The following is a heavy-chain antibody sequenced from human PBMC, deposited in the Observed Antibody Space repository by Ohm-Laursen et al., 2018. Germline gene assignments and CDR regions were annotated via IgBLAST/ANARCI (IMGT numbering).Heavy chain of an antibody. D-gene: IGHD2-15*01. V-gene: IGHV4-59*01. CDR1: GASMTSFF. Sequence: SETLSLTCSVSGASMTSFFWNWVRQPPGKGLEWIGSINYSGRTNYNPSLKGRLSISTVTSKNQFSLKLTSVTAADTAVYYCARETASGANDYWGQGTLVTVSS. J-gene: IGHJ4*02. CDR2: INYSGRT. CDR3: ARETASGANDY.